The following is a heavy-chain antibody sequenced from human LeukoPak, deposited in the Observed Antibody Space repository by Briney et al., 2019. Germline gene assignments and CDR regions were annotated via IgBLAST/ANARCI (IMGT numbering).Heavy chain of an antibody. Sequence: GGSLRLSCAASGFTFSSYGMHWVRQAPGKGLEWVAFIRYDGSNKYYADSVKGRFTISRDNSKNTLYLQMNSLRPKDTAVYYCAKDVYYDILTGYQAGLFDPWGQGTLVTVSS. V-gene: IGHV3-30*02. J-gene: IGHJ5*02. CDR2: IRYDGSNK. CDR1: GFTFSSYG. CDR3: AKDVYYDILTGYQAGLFDP. D-gene: IGHD3-9*01.